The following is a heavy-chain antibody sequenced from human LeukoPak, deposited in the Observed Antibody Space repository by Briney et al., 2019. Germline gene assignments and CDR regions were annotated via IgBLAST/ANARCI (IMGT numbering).Heavy chain of an antibody. Sequence: PGGSLRLSCAASGFTFSSYGMHWVRQAPGKGLEWVSAISGSGGSTYYADSVKGRFTISRDNSKNTLYLQMNRLRAEDTAVYYCAKWVSTNWGSKGAFDIWGQGTMVTVSS. CDR3: AKWVSTNWGSKGAFDI. CDR1: GFTFSSYG. CDR2: ISGSGGST. J-gene: IGHJ3*02. D-gene: IGHD7-27*01. V-gene: IGHV3-23*01.